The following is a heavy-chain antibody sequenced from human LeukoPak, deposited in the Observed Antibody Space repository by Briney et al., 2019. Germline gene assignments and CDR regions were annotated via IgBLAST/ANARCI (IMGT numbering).Heavy chain of an antibody. J-gene: IGHJ3*01. CDR2: IYSAGTT. CDR1: GLIVSNNY. D-gene: IGHD2-21*01. V-gene: IGHV3-53*01. Sequence: PGGSLRLSCAASGLIVSNNYMSWVRQAPGKGLERVAFIYSAGTTYYPDSVRGRFTISRDSSENSLNLQMNNLRAEDTALYYCARMLWGPRAFDVWGQGTMVIVSS. CDR3: ARMLWGPRAFDV.